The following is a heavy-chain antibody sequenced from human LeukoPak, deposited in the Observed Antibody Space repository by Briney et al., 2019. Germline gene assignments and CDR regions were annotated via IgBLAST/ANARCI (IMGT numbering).Heavy chain of an antibody. D-gene: IGHD7-27*01. J-gene: IGHJ3*01. CDR1: GDSIIYYY. CDR2: IYISGRT. V-gene: IGHV4-4*07. CDR3: ARKGGDDAFDF. Sequence: PSETLSLTCTVSGDSIIYYYWSWIRPPAGKGLEWIGRIYISGRTNYSPSLKSRVTMSIDTSKNQFSLELTSVTAADTAVYYCARKGGDDAFDFWGQGTMVTVSS.